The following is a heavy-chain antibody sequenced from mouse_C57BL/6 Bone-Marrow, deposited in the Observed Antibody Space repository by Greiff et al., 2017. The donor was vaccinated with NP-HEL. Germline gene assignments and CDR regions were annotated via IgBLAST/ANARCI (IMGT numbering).Heavy chain of an antibody. CDR2: IYPGSGNT. J-gene: IGHJ4*01. Sequence: VQLQQSGPELVKPGASVKISCKASGYSFTSYYIHWVKQRPGQGLEWIGWIYPGSGNTKYNEKFKGKATLTADTSSSTAYMQLSSLTSEDSAVYYCASSGFITTVVESYAMDYWGQGTSVTVSS. V-gene: IGHV1-66*01. D-gene: IGHD1-1*01. CDR3: ASSGFITTVVESYAMDY. CDR1: GYSFTSYY.